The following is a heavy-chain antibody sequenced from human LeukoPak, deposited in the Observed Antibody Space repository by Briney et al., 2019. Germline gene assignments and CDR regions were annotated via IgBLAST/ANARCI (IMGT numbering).Heavy chain of an antibody. D-gene: IGHD3-10*01. V-gene: IGHV3-30*13. CDR1: GFTFSSYS. J-gene: IGHJ3*01. Sequence: GSLRLSCAASGFTFSSYSMNWVRQAPGKGLEWVAVISNDGSIQYYTDSVKGRFIISRDDSKNRMYLQMNSLRVDDTALYYCARGPDPVVRGPRRAFDLWGQGTRVTVSS. CDR2: ISNDGSIQ. CDR3: ARGPDPVVRGPRRAFDL.